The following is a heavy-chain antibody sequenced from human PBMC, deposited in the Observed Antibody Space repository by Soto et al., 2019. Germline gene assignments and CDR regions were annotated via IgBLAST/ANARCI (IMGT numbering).Heavy chain of an antibody. D-gene: IGHD6-19*01. CDR3: AKHGLGFFGMDI. CDR2: IQLSGGA. V-gene: IGHV4-4*02. CDR1: GGSITSSEW. Sequence: QVQLQESGPGLVEPSGTLSLTCDVSGGSITSSEWWSWFRQPPGKGLEWIGEIQLSGGANYNPSLRPRVTISIDKSRDQFYLNLRSVTAADTAVFFCAKHGLGFFGMDIWGQGTTVTVSS. J-gene: IGHJ6*02.